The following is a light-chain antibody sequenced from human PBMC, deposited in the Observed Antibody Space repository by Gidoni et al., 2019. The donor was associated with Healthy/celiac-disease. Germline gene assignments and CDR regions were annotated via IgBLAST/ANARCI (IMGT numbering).Light chain of an antibody. CDR3: QQYNSYSLT. Sequence: DIQMTQSPSTLSASVGDRVTITCRASQSISSWLAWYQQKPGKAPKLLIYKASSLESGVPSRFSGSGSGTAFTLTISSLQPDDFATYSCQQYNSYSLTFGGGTKVEIK. J-gene: IGKJ4*01. V-gene: IGKV1-5*03. CDR1: QSISSW. CDR2: KAS.